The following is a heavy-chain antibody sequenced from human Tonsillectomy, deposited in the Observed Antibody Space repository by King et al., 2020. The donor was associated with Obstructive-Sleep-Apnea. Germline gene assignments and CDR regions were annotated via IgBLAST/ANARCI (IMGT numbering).Heavy chain of an antibody. Sequence: VQLVESGGVVVQPGGSLRLSCAASGFIFDDYTMHCVRQAPGKGLEWVSLISWDGGSTYYADSVKGRFTISRDSSKNSLYLQMNSLRTEDTALYYCAKSSGSYYYYYDMDVWGQGTTVTVSS. V-gene: IGHV3-43*01. J-gene: IGHJ6*02. CDR3: AKSSGSYYYYYDMDV. CDR2: ISWDGGST. D-gene: IGHD1-26*01. CDR1: GFIFDDYT.